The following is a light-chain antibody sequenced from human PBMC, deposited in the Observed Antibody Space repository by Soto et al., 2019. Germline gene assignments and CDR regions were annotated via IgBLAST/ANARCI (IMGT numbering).Light chain of an antibody. CDR1: QSISSW. J-gene: IGKJ1*01. Sequence: IQMTQSPSTLSASEGERVIITCRASQSISSWLAWYQQKPGKAPKLLIYDASSLESGVPSRFSGSGSGTEFTLTISSLQPDDFATYYCQQYNSYPWTFGQGTKVDIK. CDR2: DAS. CDR3: QQYNSYPWT. V-gene: IGKV1-5*01.